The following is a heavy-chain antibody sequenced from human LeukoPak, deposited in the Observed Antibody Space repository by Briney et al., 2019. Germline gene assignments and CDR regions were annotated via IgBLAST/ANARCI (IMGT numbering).Heavy chain of an antibody. J-gene: IGHJ4*02. CDR2: IKQDGSEK. CDR1: GFTFSGYW. Sequence: GGSLRLSCAASGFTFSGYWMSWVRQAPGKGLEWVANIKQDGSEKYYVDSVKGRFTVSRDNAKNSLYLQMNSLRAEDTAVYYCARDWDYYGSGSYLGYWGQGTLVTVSS. CDR3: ARDWDYYGSGSYLGY. D-gene: IGHD3-10*01. V-gene: IGHV3-7*01.